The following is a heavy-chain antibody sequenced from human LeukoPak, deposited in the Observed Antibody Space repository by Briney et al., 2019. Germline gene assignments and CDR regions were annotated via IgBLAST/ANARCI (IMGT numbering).Heavy chain of an antibody. CDR3: AKAPGTTCRGAFCYPFDY. CDR1: GFTLSSYA. D-gene: IGHD2-15*01. V-gene: IGHV3-23*01. Sequence: GGSLRLSCAASGFTLSSYAMSWVRQAPGKGLEWVSAISDTGNTYHADSVKGRFTISRDSSKNTLFLQMNRLRPEDAAVYYCAKAPGTTCRGAFCYPFDYWGLGTLVTVSS. J-gene: IGHJ4*02. CDR2: ISDTGNT.